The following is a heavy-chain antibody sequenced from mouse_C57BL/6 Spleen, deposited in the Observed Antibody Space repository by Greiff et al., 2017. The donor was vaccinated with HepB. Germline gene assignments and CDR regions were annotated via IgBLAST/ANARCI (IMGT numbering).Heavy chain of an antibody. J-gene: IGHJ4*01. CDR2: ISSGSSTI. CDR3: ARPGGTVDAMDY. Sequence: EVKLVESGGGLVKPGGSLKLSCAASGFTFSDYGMHWVRQAPEKGLEWVAYISSGSSTIYYADTVKGRFTISRDNAKNTLFLQMTSLRSEDTAMYYCARPGGTVDAMDYWGQGTSVTVSS. CDR1: GFTFSDYG. D-gene: IGHD1-1*01. V-gene: IGHV5-17*01.